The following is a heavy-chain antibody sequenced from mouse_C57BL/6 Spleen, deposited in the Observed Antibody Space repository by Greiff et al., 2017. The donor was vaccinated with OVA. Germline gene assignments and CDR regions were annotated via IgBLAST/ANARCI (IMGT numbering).Heavy chain of an antibody. CDR1: GYTFTSYW. J-gene: IGHJ4*01. Sequence: QVQLQQPGAELVRPGSSVKLSCKASGYTFTSYWMDWVKQRPGQGLEWIGNIYPSDSETHYNQKFKDKATLTVDKSSSTAYMQLSSLTSEDSAVYYCASGYYYGSSRYYYAMDYWGQGTSVTVSS. V-gene: IGHV1-61*01. D-gene: IGHD1-1*01. CDR3: ASGYYYGSSRYYYAMDY. CDR2: IYPSDSET.